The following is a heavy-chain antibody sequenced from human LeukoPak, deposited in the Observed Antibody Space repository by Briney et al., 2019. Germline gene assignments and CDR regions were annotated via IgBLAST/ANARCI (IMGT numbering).Heavy chain of an antibody. Sequence: ASVKVSCKASGYTFSAYYIHWVRQAPGQGLEWMGYIHPDSGGTKYAQKSQSRVTMTRDMSINTAYMELSRLTSDDTAVYYCARVEGQTATLDDWGQGTLVTVSS. CDR3: ARVEGQTATLDD. J-gene: IGHJ4*02. CDR2: IHPDSGGT. V-gene: IGHV1-2*02. D-gene: IGHD5-18*01. CDR1: GYTFSAYY.